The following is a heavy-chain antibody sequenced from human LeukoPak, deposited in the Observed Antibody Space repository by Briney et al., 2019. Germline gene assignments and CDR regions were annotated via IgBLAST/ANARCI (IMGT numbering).Heavy chain of an antibody. V-gene: IGHV3-23*01. D-gene: IGHD7-27*01. CDR3: AKDGGLWVSAHWGDS. CDR2: ISGGDGTT. Sequence: PGGSLRLSCAASGFPFSSYAMSWVRQAPGKGLEWVSAISGGDGTTYYADSVKGRFTISRDNSKNTLYLQMNSLRAEDAAVYYCAKDGGLWVSAHWGDSWGRGTLVTVSS. J-gene: IGHJ4*02. CDR1: GFPFSSYA.